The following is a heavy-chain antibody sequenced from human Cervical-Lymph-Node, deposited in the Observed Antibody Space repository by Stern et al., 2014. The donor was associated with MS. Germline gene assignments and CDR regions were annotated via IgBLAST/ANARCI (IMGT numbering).Heavy chain of an antibody. V-gene: IGHV1-2*02. CDR1: RYTFTAYS. CDR2: INPNTGDT. CDR3: AAVSTTSSASPFDY. Sequence: VQLVESGAEVKKPGASLKVSCKPSRYTFTAYSFHWVRQAHGQGLQWMGWINPNTGDTTYAKTFRGRVTMTRDSSINTVYMELSRLTSDDTAVYYCAAVSTTSSASPFDYWGQGTLLTVSS. D-gene: IGHD6-19*01. J-gene: IGHJ4*02.